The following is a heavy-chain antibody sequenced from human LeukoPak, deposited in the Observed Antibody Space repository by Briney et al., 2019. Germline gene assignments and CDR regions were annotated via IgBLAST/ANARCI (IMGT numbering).Heavy chain of an antibody. CDR2: ISNSDNDI. J-gene: IGHJ5*02. CDR1: GFIFSDYY. V-gene: IGHV3-11*04. Sequence: GGSLRLSCVASGFIFSDYYMSWIRQTPGKGLEWISYISNSDNDIYYAGSVKGRFTISRDNSKNTLYLQMNSLRAEDTAVYYCARGFERWFDPWGQGTLVTVSS. CDR3: ARGFERWFDP.